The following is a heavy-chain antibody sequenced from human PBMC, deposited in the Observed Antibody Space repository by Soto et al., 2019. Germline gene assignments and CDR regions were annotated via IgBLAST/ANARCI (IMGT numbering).Heavy chain of an antibody. Sequence: QVQLQQWGAGLLKPSETLSLTCAVYGGSFSGYYWSWIRQPPGKGLEWIGEINHSGSTNYNPSLKSRVTISVDTSKNQFSLKLSSVTAADTAVYYCARDVWGSYRLVYWGQGTLVTVSS. D-gene: IGHD3-16*02. CDR1: GGSFSGYY. J-gene: IGHJ4*02. V-gene: IGHV4-34*01. CDR2: INHSGST. CDR3: ARDVWGSYRLVY.